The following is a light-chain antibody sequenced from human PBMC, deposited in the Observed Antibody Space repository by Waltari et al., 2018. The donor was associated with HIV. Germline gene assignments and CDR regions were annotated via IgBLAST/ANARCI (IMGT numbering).Light chain of an antibody. Sequence: QSVLTQPPSVSGAPGQRVTLSCTGSSSNIGANSDVHWYQQLPGTAPRLLIYGNNNRPSGVPDRFSGSKSGTSASLAITGLQAEDEADYYCQSYDSSLSVVFGGGTKLTVL. CDR2: GNN. J-gene: IGLJ3*02. V-gene: IGLV1-40*01. CDR3: QSYDSSLSVV. CDR1: SSNIGANSD.